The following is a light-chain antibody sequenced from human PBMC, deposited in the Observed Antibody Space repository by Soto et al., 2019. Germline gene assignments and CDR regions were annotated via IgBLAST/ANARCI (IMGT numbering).Light chain of an antibody. CDR1: QSVTASY. J-gene: IGKJ5*01. Sequence: IVLTQSPGTLSLSPWERATLSCRASQSVTASYLAWYHHKPGQAPRLLIYGASSRATGIPDRFSGSGSGTDFTLTISRLEPEDFAVYYCQQYGSSITFGQGTRLEIK. CDR3: QQYGSSIT. CDR2: GAS. V-gene: IGKV3-20*01.